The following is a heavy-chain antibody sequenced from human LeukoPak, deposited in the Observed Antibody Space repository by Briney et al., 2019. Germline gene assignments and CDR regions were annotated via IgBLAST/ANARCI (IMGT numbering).Heavy chain of an antibody. CDR3: VRHNSGYRSFDD. J-gene: IGHJ4*02. CDR1: GYTFTGYY. Sequence: ASVKVSCKASGYTFTGYYMHWVRQAPGQGLEWMGRIKPDSGVTNYAQRFQGRVSMTSDTSFNTAYMELTRLRPDDTAVYYCVRHNSGYRSFDDWGQGTLVTVSS. CDR2: IKPDSGVT. V-gene: IGHV1-2*06. D-gene: IGHD3-22*01.